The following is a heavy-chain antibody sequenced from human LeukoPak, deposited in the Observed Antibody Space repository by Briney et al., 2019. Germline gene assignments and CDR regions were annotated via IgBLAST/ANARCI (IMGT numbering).Heavy chain of an antibody. CDR1: GGSISRSSYY. D-gene: IGHD6-19*01. J-gene: IGHJ4*02. Sequence: SETLSLTCTVSGGSISRSSYYWGWIRQPPGKGLEWIGSIYYSGSTYYNPSLKSRVTISVDTSKNQFSLKLSSVTAADTAVYYCARDSSGWYLFDYWGQGTLVTVFS. CDR2: IYYSGST. V-gene: IGHV4-39*02. CDR3: ARDSSGWYLFDY.